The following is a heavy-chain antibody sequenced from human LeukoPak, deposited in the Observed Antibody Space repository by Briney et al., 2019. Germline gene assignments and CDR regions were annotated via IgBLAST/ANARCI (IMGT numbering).Heavy chain of an antibody. D-gene: IGHD3-22*01. V-gene: IGHV3-23*01. CDR2: ISGSGGST. J-gene: IGHJ4*02. CDR3: AKTQPMIVVVTLYYFDY. Sequence: GGSLRLSCAASGFTFSSYAMSWVRQAPGKGLEWVSAISGSGGSTYYADSVKGRFTISRDNSKNTLYLQMNSLRAEDTAVYYCAKTQPMIVVVTLYYFDYWGQGTLVTASS. CDR1: GFTFSSYA.